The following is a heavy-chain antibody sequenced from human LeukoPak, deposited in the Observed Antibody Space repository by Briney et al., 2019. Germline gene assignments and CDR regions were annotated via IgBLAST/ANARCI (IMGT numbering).Heavy chain of an antibody. Sequence: GGSLRLSCAASGFTFSNAWMSWVRQAPGKGLEWVGRIKSKTDGGTTDYAAPVKGRFTISRDDSKNTLYLQMNSLKTEDTAVYYCTTGITMIVVVQYYFDYWGQGTLVTVSS. V-gene: IGHV3-15*01. D-gene: IGHD3-22*01. CDR3: TTGITMIVVVQYYFDY. CDR1: GFTFSNAW. J-gene: IGHJ4*02. CDR2: IKSKTDGGTT.